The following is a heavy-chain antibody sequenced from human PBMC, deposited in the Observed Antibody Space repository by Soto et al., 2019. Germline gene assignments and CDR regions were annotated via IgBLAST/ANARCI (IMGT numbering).Heavy chain of an antibody. CDR3: VRGDGGYFDQ. D-gene: IGHD3-16*01. J-gene: IGHJ4*02. V-gene: IGHV1-18*01. CDR2: FSAYNGHT. CDR1: GYTFTNYG. Sequence: QVQLVQSGVEVKKPGASLKVSCKAMGYTFTNYGLSWVRQAPGEGLEWLGWFSAYNGHTTYAQKVQDRVTLTTDTSASTAYFELRSLTSDDTAVYYCVRGDGGYFDQWGQGTLVLVSS.